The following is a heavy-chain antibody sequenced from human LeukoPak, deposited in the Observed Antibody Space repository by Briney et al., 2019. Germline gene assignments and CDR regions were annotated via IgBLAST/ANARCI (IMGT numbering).Heavy chain of an antibody. V-gene: IGHV3-7*01. D-gene: IGHD3-10*01. CDR2: IKLGVNER. CDR3: ARSGSGYYY. CDR1: GFAFSGYS. J-gene: IGHJ4*02. Sequence: GGSLRLSCAASGFAFSGYSTSWVRQAPGRGLECVAYIKLGVNERYYVDSVKGRFTISRDNTKSSLYLQMNSLRVEDTALYYCARSGSGYYYWGQGALVTVSS.